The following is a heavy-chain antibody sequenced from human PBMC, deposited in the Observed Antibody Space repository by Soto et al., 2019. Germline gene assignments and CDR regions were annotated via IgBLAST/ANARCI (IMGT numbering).Heavy chain of an antibody. J-gene: IGHJ4*02. CDR3: ARSRDNYNVLGH. CDR2: SSNSGTYT. CDR1: GFKVSDYY. D-gene: IGHD3-10*02. Sequence: PGGSLRLSCAASGFKVSDYYMSWIRQAPGKGLEWLSYSSNSGTYTRYADSVKGRFSISRDNAKNSLFLQINSLRGEDSATYYCARSRDNYNVLGHWGQGNPVTISS. V-gene: IGHV3-11*06.